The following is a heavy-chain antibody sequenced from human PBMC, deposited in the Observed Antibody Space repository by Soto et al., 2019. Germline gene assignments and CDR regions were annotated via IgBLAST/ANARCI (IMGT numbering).Heavy chain of an antibody. CDR2: IKEDGSEK. D-gene: IGHD2-2*01. Sequence: EVQLVESGGGLVQPGGSLRLSCVASGFTFSDYWMTWVRQAPGKGLEWVANIKEDGSEKYYGDSVKGRFSISRDNAANSLYLQLKYLGAEDTAVYYCATYCSSPSCRSYWGQGTLVTASS. CDR1: GFTFSDYW. V-gene: IGHV3-7*05. CDR3: ATYCSSPSCRSY. J-gene: IGHJ1*01.